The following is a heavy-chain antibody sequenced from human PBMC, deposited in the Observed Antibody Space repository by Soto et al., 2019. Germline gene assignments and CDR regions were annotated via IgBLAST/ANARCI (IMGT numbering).Heavy chain of an antibody. CDR3: ARGGWGYSGYDWPGYYYCMDV. V-gene: IGHV1-69*12. CDR2: IIPIFGTA. CDR1: GGTFSSYA. Sequence: QVQLVQSGAEVKKPGSSVKVSCKASGGTFSSYAISWVRQDPGQGLEWLGAIIPIFGTAIYAQKLQGRVTITADEYTNTAYLELSSLRSEDTAVYDCARGGWGYSGYDWPGYYYCMDVWGQGTTVIVA. J-gene: IGHJ6*02. D-gene: IGHD5-12*01.